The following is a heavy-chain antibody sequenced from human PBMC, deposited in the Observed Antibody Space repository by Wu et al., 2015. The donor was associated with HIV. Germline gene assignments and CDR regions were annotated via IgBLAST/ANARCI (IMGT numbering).Heavy chain of an antibody. Sequence: QVQLVQSGPELKKPGASVKVSCKTSGYTFSNYTISWVRQAPGQGLEWMGWISGVRQAPAQGLEWLGWTSTYKGETNYAQKFQDRVTLTTDTSTSTAYMELRSLTSDDTALYYCARDGGIDWSDSGSEYWGQGTLVTVSS. CDR2: TSTYKGET. CDR3: ARDGGIDWSDSGSEY. CDR1: GYTFSNYT. D-gene: IGHD1-1*01. J-gene: IGHJ4*02. V-gene: IGHV1-18*01.